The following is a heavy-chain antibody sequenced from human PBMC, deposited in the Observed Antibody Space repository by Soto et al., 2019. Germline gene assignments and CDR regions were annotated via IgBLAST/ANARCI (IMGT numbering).Heavy chain of an antibody. CDR1: GGSISSYY. J-gene: IGHJ4*02. V-gene: IGHV4-59*01. CDR3: ARYSSSWYSPYFDY. Sequence: PSETLSLTCTVSGGSISSYYWSWIRQPPGKGLEWIGYIYYSGSTNYNPSLKSRVTISVDTSKNQFSLKLSSVTAADTAVYYCARYSSSWYSPYFDYWGQGTLVTVSS. D-gene: IGHD6-13*01. CDR2: IYYSGST.